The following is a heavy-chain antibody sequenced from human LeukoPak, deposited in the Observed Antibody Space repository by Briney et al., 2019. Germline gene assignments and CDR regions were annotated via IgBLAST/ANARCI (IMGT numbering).Heavy chain of an antibody. D-gene: IGHD5-12*01. CDR2: INHSGST. J-gene: IGHJ4*02. Sequence: PSETLSLTCAVYGGSFSGYYWSWIRQPPGKGLEWIGEINHSGSTNYNPSLKSRVTISVDTSKNQFSLKLSSVTAADTAVYYCASIVAMPRDWGQGTLVTVSS. CDR3: ASIVAMPRD. V-gene: IGHV4-34*01. CDR1: GGSFSGYY.